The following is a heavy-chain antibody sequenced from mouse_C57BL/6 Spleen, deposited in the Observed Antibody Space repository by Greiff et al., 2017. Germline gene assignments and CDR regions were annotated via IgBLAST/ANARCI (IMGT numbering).Heavy chain of an antibody. V-gene: IGHV14-1*01. CDR3: TTVTTVVADYYAMDY. CDR1: GFNIKDYY. Sequence: VQLKQSGAELVRPGASVKLSCTASGFNIKDYYMHWVKQSPEQGLEWIGRIDPEDGDTEYAPKFQGKATMTADTSSNTAYLQLSSLTSEDTAVYYCTTVTTVVADYYAMDYWGQGTSVTVSS. J-gene: IGHJ4*01. D-gene: IGHD1-1*01. CDR2: IDPEDGDT.